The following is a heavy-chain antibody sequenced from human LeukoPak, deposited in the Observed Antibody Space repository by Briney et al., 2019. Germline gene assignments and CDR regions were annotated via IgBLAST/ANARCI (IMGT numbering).Heavy chain of an antibody. CDR3: AKAEGYDIVTGLDY. D-gene: IGHD3-9*01. Sequence: GSLRLSCATSGFTFSSYAMSWVRQAPGKGLEWVSGIGASGGSTYYADSVKGRFTISRDNSKNTLYLQMNSLRTEDTAVYYCAKAEGYDIVTGLDYWGQGTLVTVSS. CDR1: GFTFSSYA. V-gene: IGHV3-23*01. CDR2: IGASGGST. J-gene: IGHJ4*02.